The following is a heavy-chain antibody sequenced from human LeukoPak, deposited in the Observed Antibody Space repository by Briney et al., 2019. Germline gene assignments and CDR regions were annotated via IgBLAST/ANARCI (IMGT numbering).Heavy chain of an antibody. J-gene: IGHJ4*02. D-gene: IGHD3-22*01. CDR1: GFTFDDYA. CDR3: AKESAAYYYDSSAD. V-gene: IGHV3-9*01. CDR2: ISWNSGSI. Sequence: GGSLRLSCAASGFTFDDYAMHWVRQAPGKGLEWVSGISWNSGSIGYADSVKGRFTISRDNAKNTLYLQMNSLRAEDTAVYYCAKESAAYYYDSSADWGQGTLVTVSS.